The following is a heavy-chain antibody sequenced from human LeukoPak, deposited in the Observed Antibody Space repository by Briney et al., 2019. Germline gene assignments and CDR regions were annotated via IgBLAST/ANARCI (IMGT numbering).Heavy chain of an antibody. V-gene: IGHV3-30-3*01. CDR1: GFTFSEYA. D-gene: IGHD3-3*01. CDR3: ARVFLERLTSGYFDN. CDR2: ISYDGRQK. J-gene: IGHJ4*02. Sequence: GGSLRLSCAASGFTFSEYAMHWVRQAPGKGLEWVAVISYDGRQKYYGDSVKGRFTISRDNPKNTLYLQMNSLRDDDTAAYYCARVFLERLTSGYFDNWGQGTLVTVSP.